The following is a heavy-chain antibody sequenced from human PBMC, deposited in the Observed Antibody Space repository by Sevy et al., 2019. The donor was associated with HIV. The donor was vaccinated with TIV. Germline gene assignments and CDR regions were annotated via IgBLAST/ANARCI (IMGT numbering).Heavy chain of an antibody. D-gene: IGHD3-22*01. J-gene: IGHJ4*02. Sequence: GGSLRLSCAGSGYTFSGYAMSWVRQAPGKGLEWVSAISASGISTYYAGSVKGRVTISRDNSKNTQYLAMDSLRDDDSALYYCAKDRGAVVAGEECYLDYWGRGTLVTVSS. CDR3: AKDRGAVVAGEECYLDY. CDR2: ISASGIST. CDR1: GYTFSGYA. V-gene: IGHV3-23*01.